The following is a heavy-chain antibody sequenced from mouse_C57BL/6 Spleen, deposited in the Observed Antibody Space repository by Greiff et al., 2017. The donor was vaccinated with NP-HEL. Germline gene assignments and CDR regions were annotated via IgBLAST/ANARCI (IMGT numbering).Heavy chain of an antibody. CDR1: GFTFTDYY. D-gene: IGHD1-1*01. V-gene: IGHV1-36*01. CDR2: VYPYNGGT. CDR3: ARGEGITTVPSSYFDY. Sequence: VQLQQSGPVLVKPGPSVKISCKASGFTFTDYYMPWVKQSHGKSLEWIGLVYPYNGGTSYNQKFKGKATLTVDTSSSTAYMELNSLTSEDSAVYYCARGEGITTVPSSYFDYWGQGTTLTVSS. J-gene: IGHJ2*01.